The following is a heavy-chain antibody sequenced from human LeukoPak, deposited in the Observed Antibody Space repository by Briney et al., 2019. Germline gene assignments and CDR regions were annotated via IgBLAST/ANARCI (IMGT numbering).Heavy chain of an antibody. CDR3: AHISSSWPDY. V-gene: IGHV3-66*01. Sequence: GGSLRLSCAASGFTVSSNYMSWVRQAPGKGLEWVSVIYSDDTTYYADSVKGRFSISRDNSKNTLYLQMNSLRAEDTAVYYCAHISSSWPDYWGQGTLVTVSS. CDR2: IYSDDTT. J-gene: IGHJ4*02. D-gene: IGHD6-13*01. CDR1: GFTVSSNY.